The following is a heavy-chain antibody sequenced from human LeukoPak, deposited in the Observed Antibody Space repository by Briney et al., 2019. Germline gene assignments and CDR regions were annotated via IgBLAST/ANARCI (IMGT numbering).Heavy chain of an antibody. J-gene: IGHJ4*02. CDR1: GGSISNSTYY. CDR3: ARDALVGVYYFDL. Sequence: PSETLSLTCTVSGGSISNSTYYWGWIRQPPGKGLEWIGSIYYSGSTYYTPSLKSRVTISVYTSKNQFSLKPSSVTAADTAVYYCARDALVGVYYFDLWGQGTLVTVSS. V-gene: IGHV4-39*07. D-gene: IGHD1-26*01. CDR2: IYYSGST.